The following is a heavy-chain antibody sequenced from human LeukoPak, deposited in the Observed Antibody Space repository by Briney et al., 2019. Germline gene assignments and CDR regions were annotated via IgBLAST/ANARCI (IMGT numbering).Heavy chain of an antibody. J-gene: IGHJ4*02. CDR3: ARGAWYYIY. Sequence: GGSLRLSCAPSGFTFTTYWMSWVRQAPGKGLEWLANIKPDGSEKNYVDSVRGRFTISRDNAKNSLYPEMNSLRAEDTAVYYCARGAWYYIYWGQGTLVSVSS. CDR2: IKPDGSEK. CDR1: GFTFTTYW. D-gene: IGHD6-19*01. V-gene: IGHV3-7*01.